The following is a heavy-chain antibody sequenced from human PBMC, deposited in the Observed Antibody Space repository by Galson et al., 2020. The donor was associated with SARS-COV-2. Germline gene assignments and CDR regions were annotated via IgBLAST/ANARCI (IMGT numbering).Heavy chain of an antibody. CDR3: ARDIVVVVAANWRGFEYNWFDP. J-gene: IGHJ5*02. D-gene: IGHD2-15*01. CDR2: ISAYNGNT. V-gene: IGHV1-18*01. CDR1: GYTFTSYG. Sequence: ASVKVSCKASGYTFTSYGISWVRQAPGQGLEWMGWISAYNGNTNYAQKLQGRVTMTTDTSTSTAYMELRSLRSDDTAVYYCARDIVVVVAANWRGFEYNWFDPWGQGTLVTVSS.